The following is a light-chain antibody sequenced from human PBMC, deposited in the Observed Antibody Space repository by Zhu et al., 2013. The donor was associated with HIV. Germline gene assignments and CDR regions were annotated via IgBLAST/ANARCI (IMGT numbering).Light chain of an antibody. CDR3: QQYNSWPGT. V-gene: IGKV3-15*01. CDR2: GAS. CDR1: QSVSSY. J-gene: IGKJ1*01. Sequence: EIVLTQSPATLSLSPGERATLSCRASQSVSSYLAWYQQKPGQAPRLLIYGASTRATGIPVRFSGSGSGTEFTLTISSLQSEDLAVYFCQQYNSWPGTFGQGTKVEIK.